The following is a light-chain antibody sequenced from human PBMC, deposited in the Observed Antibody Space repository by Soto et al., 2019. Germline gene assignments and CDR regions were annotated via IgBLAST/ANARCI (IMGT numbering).Light chain of an antibody. CDR3: QQYGSSLFT. CDR1: QSVSSSY. V-gene: IGKV3-20*01. CDR2: GAS. J-gene: IGKJ4*01. Sequence: EIVLTQSPGTLSLSPGERATLSCRASQSVSSSYLAWYQQKPGQAPRLLIYGASSRATGIPDRFSGSGAETDVTLTISRLEAEDVAVYYCQQYGSSLFTFGGGTKVEIK.